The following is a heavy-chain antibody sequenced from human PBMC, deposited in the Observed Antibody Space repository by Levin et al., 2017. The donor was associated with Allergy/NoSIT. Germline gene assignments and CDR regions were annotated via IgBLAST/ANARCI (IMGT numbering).Heavy chain of an antibody. CDR3: ARSYYDILSFDY. V-gene: IGHV4-30-2*01. D-gene: IGHD3-9*01. CDR2: IYHSGST. J-gene: IGHJ4*02. Sequence: SETLSLTCAVSGGSISSGGYSWSWIRQPPGTGLEWIGYIYHSGSTYYNPSLKSRVTISVDRSKNQFSLKLSSVTAADTAVYYCARSYYDILSFDYWGQGTLVTVSS. CDR1: GGSISSGGYS.